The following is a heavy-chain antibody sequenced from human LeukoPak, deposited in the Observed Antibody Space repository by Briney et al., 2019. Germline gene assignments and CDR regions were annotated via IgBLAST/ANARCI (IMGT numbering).Heavy chain of an antibody. CDR1: GYTFTNYG. J-gene: IGHJ4*02. D-gene: IGHD6-19*01. Sequence: GASVKVSCKASGYTFTNYGISWVRQAPGQGLEWMGWISVYNGNTNYAQKFQGRVTMTTDTSTRKAYMELRSLRSDDTAVYYCAREVEQWLVRGGDYWGQGTLVTVSS. CDR3: AREVEQWLVRGGDY. CDR2: ISVYNGNT. V-gene: IGHV1-18*01.